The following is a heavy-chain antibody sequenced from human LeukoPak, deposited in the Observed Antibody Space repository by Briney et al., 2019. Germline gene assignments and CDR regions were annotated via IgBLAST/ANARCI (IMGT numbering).Heavy chain of an antibody. V-gene: IGHV4-38-2*01. CDR2: IYYSGST. J-gene: IGHJ3*02. Sequence: KSSETLSLTCAVSGYSISSSYYWGWIRQPPGKGLEWIGSIYYSGSTYYNPSLKSRVTISVDTSKNQFSLRLSSVAAADTAVYYCARPLVEMATMQAFDIWGQGTMVTVSS. CDR3: ARPLVEMATMQAFDI. D-gene: IGHD5-24*01. CDR1: GYSISSSYY.